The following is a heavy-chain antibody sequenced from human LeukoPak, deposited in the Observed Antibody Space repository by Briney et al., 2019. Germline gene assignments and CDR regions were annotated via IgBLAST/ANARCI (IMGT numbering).Heavy chain of an antibody. V-gene: IGHV1-69*05. CDR2: IIPIFGTT. CDR1: GGTFNSYA. J-gene: IGHJ5*02. CDR3: AKAGLYDYVWGSYRQKWFDP. Sequence: GASVKVSCKASGGTFNSYAINWVRQAPGQGLEWMGRIIPIFGTTNYARNFQGRVTIATVKSTSTAYMELSSLRSEDTAVYYWAKAGLYDYVWGSYRQKWFDPWGQGTLVTVSS. D-gene: IGHD3-16*02.